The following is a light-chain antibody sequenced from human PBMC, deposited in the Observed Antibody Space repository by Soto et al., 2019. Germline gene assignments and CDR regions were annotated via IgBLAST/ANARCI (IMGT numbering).Light chain of an antibody. CDR1: SSNIGAGYD. J-gene: IGLJ3*02. V-gene: IGLV1-44*01. CDR2: SNN. Sequence: QPVLTQPPSVSGAPGQRVTISCSGSSSNIGAGYDVNWYRQLPGTAPKLLIYSNNQRPSGVPDRFSGSKSGTSASLAISGLQSEDEADYYCAAWDDSLNGWVFGGGTKLTVL. CDR3: AAWDDSLNGWV.